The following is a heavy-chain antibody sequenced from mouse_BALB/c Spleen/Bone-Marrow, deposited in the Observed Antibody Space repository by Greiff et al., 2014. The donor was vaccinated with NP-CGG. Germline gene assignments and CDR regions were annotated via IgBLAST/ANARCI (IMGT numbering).Heavy chain of an antibody. Sequence: EVQLVESGGDLVKPGGSLKLSCAASGFTFGNYGMSWVRQTPDKRLEWVATISSVGSYTYYPDSVKGRFTISRDNAKNTLFLQMSSLKSEDTAMYYCARRGTGTGSYYFDYWGQGTTLTVSS. CDR3: ARRGTGTGSYYFDY. CDR2: ISSVGSYT. CDR1: GFTFGNYG. V-gene: IGHV5-6*01. J-gene: IGHJ2*01. D-gene: IGHD4-1*01.